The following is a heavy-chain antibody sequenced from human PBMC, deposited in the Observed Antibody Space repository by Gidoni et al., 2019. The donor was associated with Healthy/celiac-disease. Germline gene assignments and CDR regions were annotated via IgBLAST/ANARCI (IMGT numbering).Heavy chain of an antibody. J-gene: IGHJ4*02. Sequence: EVQLVQSGAEVKKPGESLRISCKGSGYSFTSYWISWVRQMPGKGLEWMGRIDPSDSYTNYSPSFQGHVTISADKSISTAYLQWSSLKASDTAMYYCARWGTGYYYDSSGEVFDYWGQGTLVTVSS. CDR1: GYSFTSYW. CDR3: ARWGTGYYYDSSGEVFDY. CDR2: IDPSDSYT. V-gene: IGHV5-10-1*03. D-gene: IGHD3-22*01.